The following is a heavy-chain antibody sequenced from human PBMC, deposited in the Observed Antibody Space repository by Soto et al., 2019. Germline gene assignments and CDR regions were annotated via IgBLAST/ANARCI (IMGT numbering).Heavy chain of an antibody. D-gene: IGHD3-16*02. V-gene: IGHV4-59*01. Sequence: QVQLQESGPGLVKPSETLSLTCTVSGGSISSYYWSWIRQPPGKGLEWIGYIYYSGSTNYNPSLKSRVTISVDTSKNQCSLKLSSVTAADTAVYYCARTGRDYVWGSYRLNWFDPCGQGTLFTVSS. CDR3: ARTGRDYVWGSYRLNWFDP. J-gene: IGHJ5*02. CDR1: GGSISSYY. CDR2: IYYSGST.